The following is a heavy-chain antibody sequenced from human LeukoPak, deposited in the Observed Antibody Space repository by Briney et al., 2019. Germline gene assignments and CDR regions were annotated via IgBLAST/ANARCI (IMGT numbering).Heavy chain of an antibody. CDR1: GFTFDDYA. CDR2: ISWNSGSI. Sequence: PGGSLRLSYAASGFTFDDYAMHWVRQAPGKGLEWVSGISWNSGSIGYADSVKGRFTISRDNAKNSLYLQMNSLRAEDTALYYCAKGYFDWLFPFDYWGQGTLVTVSS. V-gene: IGHV3-9*01. CDR3: AKGYFDWLFPFDY. J-gene: IGHJ4*02. D-gene: IGHD3-9*01.